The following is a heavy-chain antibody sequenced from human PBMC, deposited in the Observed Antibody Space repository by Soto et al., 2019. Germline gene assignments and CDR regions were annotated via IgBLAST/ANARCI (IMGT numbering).Heavy chain of an antibody. J-gene: IGHJ4*02. CDR1: GDSVSSDAYY. CDR2: ILSSGGT. D-gene: IGHD6-19*01. V-gene: IGHV4-61*08. Sequence: SETLSLTCSVSGDSVSSDAYYWTWIRQPPGKTLEWVGFILSSGGTSTNPSLRSRLSMSVDTSRNQFSMRLTSVTAADTGVYFCAKGFRSGLYVDSWGRGTLVTVSS. CDR3: AKGFRSGLYVDS.